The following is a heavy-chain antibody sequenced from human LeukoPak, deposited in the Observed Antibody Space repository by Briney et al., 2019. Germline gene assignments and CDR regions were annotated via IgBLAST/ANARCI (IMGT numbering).Heavy chain of an antibody. Sequence: GGSLRLSCAASGFTFSGYLMHWVRQAPGKGLVWVSRINSDASSTTYADSVKGRFTISRDNAKNSLYLQMNSLRAEDTAVYYCAVTWRLGPVGDDYWGQGTLVTVSS. V-gene: IGHV3-74*01. CDR1: GFTFSGYL. D-gene: IGHD3-16*01. CDR2: INSDASST. CDR3: AVTWRLGPVGDDY. J-gene: IGHJ4*02.